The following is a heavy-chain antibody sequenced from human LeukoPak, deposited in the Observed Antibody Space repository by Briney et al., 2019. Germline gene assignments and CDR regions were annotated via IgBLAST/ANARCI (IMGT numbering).Heavy chain of an antibody. CDR2: ISSDGSST. J-gene: IGHJ4*02. CDR1: GFAFSYNT. V-gene: IGHV3-74*01. CDR3: VRDFGTSDFYFDY. D-gene: IGHD3-16*01. Sequence: GGSLRLSCAASGFAFSYNTMNWVRQAPGKGLEWVSRISSDGSSTRYADFVKGRFTISRDNAKNTLYLQMDSLRAEDTAVYYCVRDFGTSDFYFDYWGQGTLVTVSS.